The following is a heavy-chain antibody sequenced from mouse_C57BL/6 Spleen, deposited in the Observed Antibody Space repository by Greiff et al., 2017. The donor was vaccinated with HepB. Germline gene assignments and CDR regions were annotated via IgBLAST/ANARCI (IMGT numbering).Heavy chain of an antibody. Sequence: LQQSGAELVRPGASVKMSCKASGYTFTSYNMHWVKQTPIQGLEWIGAIYPGNGDTSYNQKFKGKATLTVDKSSSTAYMQLSSLTSEDSAVYFCARSGSFGAMDYWGQGTSVTVSS. CDR2: IYPGNGDT. CDR1: GYTFTSYN. CDR3: ARSGSFGAMDY. D-gene: IGHD3-1*01. V-gene: IGHV1-12*01. J-gene: IGHJ4*01.